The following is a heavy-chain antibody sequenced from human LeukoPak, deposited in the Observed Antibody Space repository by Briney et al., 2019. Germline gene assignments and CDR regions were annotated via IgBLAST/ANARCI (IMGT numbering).Heavy chain of an antibody. D-gene: IGHD4-17*01. CDR2: INPSGGST. Sequence: ASVKASCKASGYTFTSYYMHWVRQAPGQGLEWMGIINPSGGSTSYAQKFQGRVTMTRDMSTSTAYMELSRLRSDDTAVYYCARKKNGPLDYWGQGTLVTVSS. J-gene: IGHJ4*02. CDR1: GYTFTSYY. V-gene: IGHV1-46*01. CDR3: ARKKNGPLDY.